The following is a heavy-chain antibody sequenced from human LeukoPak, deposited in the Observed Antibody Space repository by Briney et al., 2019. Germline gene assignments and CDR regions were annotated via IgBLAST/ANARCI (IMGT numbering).Heavy chain of an antibody. Sequence: PGGSLSLSCAASGFTFSTYSMNWVRQAPGKGLEWVSSISSSGTYIFYADSVKGRFTISRDNAKNSLHLQMNSLRVEDTAIYYCARVVDEQWHGLEFDYWGQGTLVTVSS. V-gene: IGHV3-21*01. CDR2: ISSSGTYI. J-gene: IGHJ4*02. CDR1: GFTFSTYS. D-gene: IGHD6-19*01. CDR3: ARVVDEQWHGLEFDY.